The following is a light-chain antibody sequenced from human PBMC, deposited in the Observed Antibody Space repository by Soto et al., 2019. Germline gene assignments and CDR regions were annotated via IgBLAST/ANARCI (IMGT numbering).Light chain of an antibody. Sequence: NPMSQSTSPLSASLRDRVTITCRASQSISSYLNWYQQKPGKAPKLLIYAASSLQSGVPSRFSGSGSGTDFTLTISSLQPEDFATYYCQQSYSTPRTFGQGTKVDIK. V-gene: IGKV1-39*01. CDR1: QSISSY. CDR3: QQSYSTPRT. J-gene: IGKJ1*01. CDR2: AAS.